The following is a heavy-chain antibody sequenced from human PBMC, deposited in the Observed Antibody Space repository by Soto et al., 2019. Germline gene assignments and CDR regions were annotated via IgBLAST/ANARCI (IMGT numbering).Heavy chain of an antibody. CDR3: ARVSSSSSEAHYYYGMDV. CDR1: GGTFSSYA. J-gene: IGHJ6*02. V-gene: IGHV1-69*06. Sequence: SVKVSCKASGGTFSSYAISWVRQAPGQGLEWMGGIIPIFGTANYAQKFQGRVTITADKSTSTAYMELSSLRSEDTAVYYCARVSSSSSEAHYYYGMDVWGQGTTVTVSS. CDR2: IIPIFGTA. D-gene: IGHD6-6*01.